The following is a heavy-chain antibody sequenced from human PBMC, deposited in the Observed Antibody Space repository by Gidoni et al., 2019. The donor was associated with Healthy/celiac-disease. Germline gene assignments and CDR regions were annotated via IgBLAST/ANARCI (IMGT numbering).Heavy chain of an antibody. D-gene: IGHD1-26*01. CDR3: ARDRIVGATTSAFDI. V-gene: IGHV4-59*01. J-gene: IGHJ3*02. CDR2: ISYSGST. Sequence: QVHLQESGPGLVKPSETLSLTCTVSGGSISSDYWSCIRQPPGKGLEWIGYISYSGSTNYNPSLKSRVTISVDTSKNQFSLKLSAVTAADTAVYYCARDRIVGATTSAFDIWGQGTMVTVSS. CDR1: GGSISSDY.